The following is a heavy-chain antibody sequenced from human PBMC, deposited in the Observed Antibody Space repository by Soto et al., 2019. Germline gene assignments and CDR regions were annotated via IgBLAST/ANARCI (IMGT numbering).Heavy chain of an antibody. J-gene: IGHJ4*02. D-gene: IGHD6-19*01. V-gene: IGHV1-3*01. Sequence: ASVKVSCKASGYTFTSYAMHWVRQAPGQRLEWMGWINAGNGNTKYSQKFQGRVTITRDTSTSTAYMELSRLRSDDTAVYYCARSCTYSSGWSLGPWSPPAECSFDYWGQGTLVTVSS. CDR3: ARSCTYSSGWSLGPWSPPAECSFDY. CDR1: GYTFTSYA. CDR2: INAGNGNT.